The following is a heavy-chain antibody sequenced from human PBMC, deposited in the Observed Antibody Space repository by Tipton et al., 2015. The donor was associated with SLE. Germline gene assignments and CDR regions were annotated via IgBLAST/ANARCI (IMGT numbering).Heavy chain of an antibody. CDR1: GGSISSNY. CDR3: ARGLLTWRGAIVGVDV. D-gene: IGHD2-21*01. Sequence: TLSLTCSVSGGSISSNYWIWIRQPPGKGLEWIGYISYGGGTNYNPSLKSRVTMSVDAAKNQFSLKLTSVTAADTAVYYCARGLLTWRGAIVGVDVWGQGTTVTLPS. J-gene: IGHJ6*02. V-gene: IGHV4-59*08. CDR2: ISYGGGT.